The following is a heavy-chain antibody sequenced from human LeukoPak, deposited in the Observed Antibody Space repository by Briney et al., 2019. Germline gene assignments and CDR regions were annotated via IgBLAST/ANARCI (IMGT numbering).Heavy chain of an antibody. CDR1: GYTFTSYG. CDR2: ISAYNGNT. CDR3: ARGSYPDCTNGVCPFDY. V-gene: IGHV1-18*01. J-gene: IGHJ4*02. D-gene: IGHD2-8*01. Sequence: VASVEVSCKASGYTFTSYGISWVRQAPGQGLEWMGWISAYNGNTNYAQKLQGRVTMTTDTSTSTAYMELRSLRSDDTAVYYCARGSYPDCTNGVCPFDYWGQGTLVTVSS.